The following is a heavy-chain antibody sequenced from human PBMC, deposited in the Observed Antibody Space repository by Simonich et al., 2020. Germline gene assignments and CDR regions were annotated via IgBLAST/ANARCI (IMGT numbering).Heavy chain of an antibody. D-gene: IGHD6-19*01. V-gene: IGHV3-21*01. Sequence: EVQLVESGGGLVKPGGSLRLSCAASGFTFSSYSMNWVRQAPGKGLEWVSSISRSSSYIYYADSGKGRFTISRDNANNSLYLQMNSLRAEDTAVYYCARWIAVAGTGAYGMDVWGQGTTVTVSS. CDR3: ARWIAVAGTGAYGMDV. J-gene: IGHJ6*02. CDR1: GFTFSSYS. CDR2: ISRSSSYI.